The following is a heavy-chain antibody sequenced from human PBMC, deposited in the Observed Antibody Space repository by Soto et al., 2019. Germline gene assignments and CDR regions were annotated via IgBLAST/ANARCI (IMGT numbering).Heavy chain of an antibody. J-gene: IGHJ3*02. Sequence: LGGSLRLSCAASGFTFSSYSMNWVRQAPGKGLEWVSSISSSSSYIYYADSVKGRFTISRDNAKNSLYLQMNSLRAEDTAVYYCAREGGTTVTTFSAFDMWGQGTMVTVSS. V-gene: IGHV3-21*01. CDR3: AREGGTTVTTFSAFDM. D-gene: IGHD4-17*01. CDR1: GFTFSSYS. CDR2: ISSSSSYI.